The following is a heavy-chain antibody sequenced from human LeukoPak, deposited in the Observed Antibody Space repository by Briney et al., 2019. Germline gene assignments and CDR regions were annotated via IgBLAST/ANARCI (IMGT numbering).Heavy chain of an antibody. J-gene: IGHJ4*02. V-gene: IGHV3-23*01. Sequence: GGSLRLSCAASGFTFSSYAMSWVRQAPGKGLEWVSAISGSGGSTYYADSVKGRFTISRDNAKNSLYLQMNSLRAEDTAVYYCARVENPGNYFDYWGQGTLVTVSS. CDR3: ARVENPGNYFDY. D-gene: IGHD1-1*01. CDR2: ISGSGGST. CDR1: GFTFSSYA.